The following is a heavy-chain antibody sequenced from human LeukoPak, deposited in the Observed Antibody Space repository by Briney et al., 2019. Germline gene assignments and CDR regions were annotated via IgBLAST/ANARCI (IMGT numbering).Heavy chain of an antibody. CDR3: ARAGQSDY. CDR2: ISGGSRTI. Sequence: GGSLRLSCAASGFTFSSYAMNWIRQAPGKGLEWVSSISGGSRTINYADSVKGRFTTSRDNAKNSLFLQVNSLRAEDTAVYYCARAGQSDYWGQGTLVTVSS. CDR1: GFTFSSYA. J-gene: IGHJ4*02. V-gene: IGHV3-48*04.